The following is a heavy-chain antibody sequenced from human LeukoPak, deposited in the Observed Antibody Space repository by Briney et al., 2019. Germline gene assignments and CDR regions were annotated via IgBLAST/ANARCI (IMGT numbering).Heavy chain of an antibody. V-gene: IGHV4-34*01. CDR3: ARRPSRSRPIDY. Sequence: SETLSLTCAVYGGSFSGYYWSCIRQPPGKGLEWIGEINHSGSTNYNPSLKSRVTISVDTSKNQFSLKLSSVTAADTAVYYCARRPSRSRPIDYWGQGTLVTVSS. J-gene: IGHJ4*02. CDR2: INHSGST. CDR1: GGSFSGYY. D-gene: IGHD2-2*01.